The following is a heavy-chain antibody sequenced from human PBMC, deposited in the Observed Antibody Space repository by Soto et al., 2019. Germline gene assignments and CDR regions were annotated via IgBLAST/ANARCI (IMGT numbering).Heavy chain of an antibody. V-gene: IGHV4-34*01. CDR1: GGSFSGYY. CDR3: ARGVGSSWPNWFDP. D-gene: IGHD6-13*01. Sequence: SDTLSLSCAVYGGSFSGYYWSWIRQPPGKGLEWIGEINHSGSTNYNPSLKSRVTISVDTSKNQFSLKLSSVTAADTAVYYCARGVGSSWPNWFDPWGQGTLVTVS. CDR2: INHSGST. J-gene: IGHJ5*02.